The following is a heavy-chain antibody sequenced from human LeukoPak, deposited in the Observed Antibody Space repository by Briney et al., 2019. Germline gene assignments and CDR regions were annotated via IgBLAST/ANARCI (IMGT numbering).Heavy chain of an antibody. Sequence: GASVKVSCKASGYTFTSYDINWVRQATGQGLEWMGWMNPNSGNTGYAQKLQGRVTMTRNTSISTAYMELSSLRSEDTAVYYCARGGNYYDFWSGYYTLHSRYGMDVWGQGTTVTVSS. CDR1: GYTFTSYD. J-gene: IGHJ6*02. V-gene: IGHV1-8*01. D-gene: IGHD3-3*01. CDR2: MNPNSGNT. CDR3: ARGGNYYDFWSGYYTLHSRYGMDV.